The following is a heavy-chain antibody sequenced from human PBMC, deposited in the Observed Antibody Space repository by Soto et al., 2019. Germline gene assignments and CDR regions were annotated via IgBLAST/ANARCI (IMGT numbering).Heavy chain of an antibody. CDR1: GGTFSTFG. D-gene: IGHD3-10*01. J-gene: IGHJ4*02. V-gene: IGHV1-69*01. Sequence: QVQLVQSGAEVKKTGSSVKVSCKTSGGTFSTFGISWVRQAPGQAFEWMGGIIPFFGTAEYSKMFEDRIRITADESTNTVYMDLRRLTSEDTAIYYCARAAPMDAGDKYYYGLWGQRGLVTVSS. CDR3: ARAAPMDAGDKYYYGL. CDR2: IIPFFGTA.